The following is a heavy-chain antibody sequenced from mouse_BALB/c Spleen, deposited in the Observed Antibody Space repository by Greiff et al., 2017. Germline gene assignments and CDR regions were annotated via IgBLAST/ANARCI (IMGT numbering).Heavy chain of an antibody. Sequence: EVMLVESGGGLVQPGGSRKLSCAASGFTFSSFGMHWVRQAPEKGLEWVAYISSGSSTIYYADTVKGRFTISRDNPKNTLFLQMTSLRSEDTAMYYCAKGGLGDYYAMDYWGQGTSVTVSS. CDR2: ISSGSSTI. V-gene: IGHV5-17*02. CDR3: AKGGLGDYYAMDY. CDR1: GFTFSSFG. J-gene: IGHJ4*01.